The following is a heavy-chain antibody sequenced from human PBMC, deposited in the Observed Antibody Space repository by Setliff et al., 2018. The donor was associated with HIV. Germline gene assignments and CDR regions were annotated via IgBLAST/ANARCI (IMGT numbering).Heavy chain of an antibody. Sequence: GASVKVSCKASGYTFTGYYMHWVRQAPGQGLEWMGWINPNSGGTNYAQKFQGRITMTRDTSITTAYMGLSSLRSDDTAAYYCARGGAFGGNMRYYYSYMDVWGKGTTVTVSS. V-gene: IGHV1-2*02. CDR1: GYTFTGYY. CDR3: ARGGAFGGNMRYYYSYMDV. J-gene: IGHJ6*03. D-gene: IGHD3-16*01. CDR2: INPNSGGT.